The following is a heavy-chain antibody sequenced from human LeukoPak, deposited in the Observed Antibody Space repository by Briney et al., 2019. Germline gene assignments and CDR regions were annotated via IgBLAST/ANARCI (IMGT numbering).Heavy chain of an antibody. CDR3: ARANIRTMVRVGGFGY. CDR2: INPSGGST. V-gene: IGHV1-46*01. J-gene: IGHJ4*02. Sequence: ASVKVSRKASGYTFTSYYMHWVRQAPGQGLEWMGIINPSGGSTSYAQKFQGRVTMTRDTSTSTVYMELSSLRSEDTAVYYCARANIRTMVRVGGFGYWGQGTLVTVSS. CDR1: GYTFTSYY. D-gene: IGHD3-10*01.